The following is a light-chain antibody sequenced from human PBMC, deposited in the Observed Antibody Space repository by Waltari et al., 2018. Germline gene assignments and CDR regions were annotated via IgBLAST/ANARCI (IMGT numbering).Light chain of an antibody. Sequence: EIVFTQSPGPLSLSPGERATLPCRASQSVSSNYLAWYQQRPGQAPRLLIHGSSSRATGIPDRFSGSGSGTDFTLTISRLEPEDFAVYYCQQYGRSWNTFGQGTKLEIK. CDR2: GSS. V-gene: IGKV3-20*01. J-gene: IGKJ2*01. CDR1: QSVSSNY. CDR3: QQYGRSWNT.